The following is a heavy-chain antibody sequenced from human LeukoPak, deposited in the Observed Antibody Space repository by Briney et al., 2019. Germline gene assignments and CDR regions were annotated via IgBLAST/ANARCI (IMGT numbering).Heavy chain of an antibody. CDR3: AKRGTDGGTYYLDY. J-gene: IGHJ4*02. Sequence: GGSLRLSCAVSGFTFSSYGMHWVRQAPGKGPEWVAFIWYDGRNKYYTDSVKGRFTISRDNSKNTLYLQVNSLRAEDTAVYYCAKRGTDGGTYYLDYWGQGTLVTVSS. CDR2: IWYDGRNK. D-gene: IGHD3-16*01. CDR1: GFTFSSYG. V-gene: IGHV3-30*02.